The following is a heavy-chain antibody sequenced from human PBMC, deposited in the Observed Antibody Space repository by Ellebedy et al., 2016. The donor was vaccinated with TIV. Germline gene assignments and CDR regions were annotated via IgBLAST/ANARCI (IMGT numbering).Heavy chain of an antibody. V-gene: IGHV5-51*01. J-gene: IGHJ4*02. D-gene: IGHD3-9*01. Sequence: GESLKISCKGSGYSFTSYWIGWVRQKPGKGLEWMGIIYPGDSDTRYSPSFQGQVTISADKSISTAYLQWSSLKASDTAVYYCARLGSGGRYFDLGKDDYWGQGTLVTVSS. CDR2: IYPGDSDT. CDR3: ARLGSGGRYFDLGKDDY. CDR1: GYSFTSYW.